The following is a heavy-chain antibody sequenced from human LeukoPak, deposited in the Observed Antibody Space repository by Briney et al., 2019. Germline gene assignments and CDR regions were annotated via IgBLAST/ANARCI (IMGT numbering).Heavy chain of an antibody. Sequence: SETLSLTCTVSGGSISSSSYYWSWIRQPPGKGLEWIGEINHSGSTNYNPSLKSRVTISVDTSKNQFSLKLSSVTAADTAVYYCARGAAAGMWYYYYGMDVWGQGTTVTVSS. CDR1: GGSISSSSYY. V-gene: IGHV4-39*07. CDR3: ARGAAAGMWYYYYGMDV. D-gene: IGHD6-13*01. CDR2: INHSGST. J-gene: IGHJ6*02.